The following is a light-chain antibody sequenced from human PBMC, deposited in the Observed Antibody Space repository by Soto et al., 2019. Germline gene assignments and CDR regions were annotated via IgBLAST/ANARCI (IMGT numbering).Light chain of an antibody. Sequence: DIPMTQSPSILSASVGDRVTITCRASQRIDTWLAWYQQKPGTAPKLLIYKATILQSGVPSRFSGSGSGTEFTLAISSLDPDDFATYYCQQYETFSPWTFGQGTKVE. CDR2: KAT. V-gene: IGKV1-5*03. J-gene: IGKJ1*01. CDR1: QRIDTW. CDR3: QQYETFSPWT.